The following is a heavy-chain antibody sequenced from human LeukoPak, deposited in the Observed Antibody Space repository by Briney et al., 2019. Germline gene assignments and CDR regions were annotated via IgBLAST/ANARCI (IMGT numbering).Heavy chain of an antibody. CDR2: ISPIFGTA. J-gene: IGHJ6*03. Sequence: AASVKVSCKASGGTFSSYAISWVRQAPGQGLEWMGGISPIFGTANYAQKFQGRVTITADKSTSTAYMELSSLRSEDTAVYYCARTYGDYFRRGYYYYMDVWGKGTTVTVSS. V-gene: IGHV1-69*06. CDR1: GGTFSSYA. CDR3: ARTYGDYFRRGYYYYMDV. D-gene: IGHD4-17*01.